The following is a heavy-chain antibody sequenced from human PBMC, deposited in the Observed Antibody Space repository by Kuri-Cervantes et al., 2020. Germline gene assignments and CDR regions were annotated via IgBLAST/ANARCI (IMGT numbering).Heavy chain of an antibody. CDR1: GYAFTGYY. D-gene: IGHD3-3*01. CDR2: MNPNSGTT. Sequence: ASVKVSCKASGYAFTGYYMHWVRQATGQGLEWMGWMNPNSGTTGYVQKFQGRVTMTRNTSISTAYMELTSLRSEDTAVYYCASVLRFLELLGGGMDVWGQGTTVTVSS. J-gene: IGHJ6*02. CDR3: ASVLRFLELLGGGMDV. V-gene: IGHV1-8*02.